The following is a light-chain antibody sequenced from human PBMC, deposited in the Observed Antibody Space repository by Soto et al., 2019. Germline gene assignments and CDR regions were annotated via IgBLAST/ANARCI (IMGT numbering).Light chain of an antibody. CDR2: GAS. V-gene: IGKV3-20*01. CDR1: RGLSNNIY. CDR3: QQYGKSPQT. J-gene: IGKJ1*01. Sequence: DIELTQSPCTLSVSPGERGTLACRASRGLSNNIYLAWYQQKHGQAPRLLIYGASSRATGIPNRFSGSGSGADSTLTISRLEPEDFAVYYCQQYGKSPQTFGQGTTVDIK.